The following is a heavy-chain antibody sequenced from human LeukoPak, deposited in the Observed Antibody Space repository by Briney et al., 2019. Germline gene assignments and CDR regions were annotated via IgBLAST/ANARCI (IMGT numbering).Heavy chain of an antibody. Sequence: PGGSLRLSCAASGFTFSSYAMHWVRQAPGKGLEWVTFIRYDGSNKYYADSVKGRFTVSRDNSKNTLYLQINSLRAEDTAAYYCARLITGYFDYWGQGALVTVSS. CDR1: GFTFSSYA. CDR2: IRYDGSNK. CDR3: ARLITGYFDY. V-gene: IGHV3-30*02. J-gene: IGHJ4*02. D-gene: IGHD1-14*01.